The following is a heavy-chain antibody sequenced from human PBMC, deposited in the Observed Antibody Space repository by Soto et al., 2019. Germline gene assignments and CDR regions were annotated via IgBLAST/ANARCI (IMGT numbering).Heavy chain of an antibody. V-gene: IGHV3-21*02. CDR2: IDTSGDYI. D-gene: IGHD2-21*02. CDR1: GFTFGDYS. CDR3: ARIAYCSGDCYSPVYYYYYAMDV. J-gene: IGHJ6*02. Sequence: EVQLVASGGGLVKPGGSLRLSCAASGFTFGDYSMNWVRQAPGKGLEWVSSIDTSGDYIHYAPSMKGRLTISRDNAKNSLSLHMSRLSAEDTAVYYCARIAYCSGDCYSPVYYYYYAMDVWDQGTTVTVSS.